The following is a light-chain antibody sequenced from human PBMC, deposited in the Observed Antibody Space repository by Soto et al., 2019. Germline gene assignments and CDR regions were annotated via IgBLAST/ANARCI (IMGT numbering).Light chain of an antibody. CDR3: AVWDDSLDAVV. CDR2: NNN. V-gene: IGLV1-44*01. CDR1: NSNIGTNT. Sequence: QAVVTQPPSASATPGQRVTISCSGSNSNIGTNTVNWYQQLPGTAPKLLIYNNNRRPSGVPDRFSGSKSGTGASLAISGLQSEDEAEYYCAVWDDSLDAVVFGGGTKLTVL. J-gene: IGLJ2*01.